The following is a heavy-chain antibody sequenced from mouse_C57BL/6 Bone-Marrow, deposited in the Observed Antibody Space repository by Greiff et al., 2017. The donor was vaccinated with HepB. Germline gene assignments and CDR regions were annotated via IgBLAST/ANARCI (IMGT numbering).Heavy chain of an antibody. Sequence: EVKVVESGGDLVKPGGSLKLSCAASGFTFSSYGMSWVRQTPDKRLEWVATISSGGSYTYYPDSVKGRFTISRDNAKNTLYLQRSSLKSEDTAMYYCARHYGSSYNWYFDVWGTGTTVTVSS. D-gene: IGHD1-1*01. J-gene: IGHJ1*03. CDR3: ARHYGSSYNWYFDV. CDR2: ISSGGSYT. CDR1: GFTFSSYG. V-gene: IGHV5-6*01.